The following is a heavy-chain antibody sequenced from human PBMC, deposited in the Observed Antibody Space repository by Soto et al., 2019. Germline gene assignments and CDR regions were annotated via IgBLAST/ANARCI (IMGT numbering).Heavy chain of an antibody. CDR3: ARNYGGNSYAFDI. Sequence: GESLKISCKGSXYSFASYWIGWVRQMPGKGLEWMGIIYPGDSDTRYSPSFQGQVTISADKSISTAYLQWSSLKASDTAMYYCARNYGGNSYAFDIWGQGTMVTVSS. V-gene: IGHV5-51*01. CDR2: IYPGDSDT. D-gene: IGHD3-16*01. CDR1: XYSFASYW. J-gene: IGHJ3*02.